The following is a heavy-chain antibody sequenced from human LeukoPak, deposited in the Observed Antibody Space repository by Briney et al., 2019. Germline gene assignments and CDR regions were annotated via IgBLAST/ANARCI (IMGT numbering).Heavy chain of an antibody. J-gene: IGHJ5*02. V-gene: IGHV4-59*08. CDR3: ARVGEYCSGGSCYYNWFDH. D-gene: IGHD2-15*01. Sequence: WETLSLTCTVSGGSISSYYWSWIRQPPGKGLEWIGYIYYSGSTNYNPSLKSRVTISVDTSKNQFSLKLSSVTAADTAVYYCARVGEYCSGGSCYYNWFDHWGQGTLVTVSS. CDR1: GGSISSYY. CDR2: IYYSGST.